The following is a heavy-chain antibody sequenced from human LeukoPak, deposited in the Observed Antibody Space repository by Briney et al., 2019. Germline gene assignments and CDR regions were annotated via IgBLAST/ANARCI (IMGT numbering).Heavy chain of an antibody. CDR3: AKLSGRAVAGTLGY. D-gene: IGHD6-19*01. CDR2: ISYDGSNK. V-gene: IGHV3-30*18. J-gene: IGHJ4*02. Sequence: GGSLRLSCAASGFTFSSYGMHWVRQAPGKGLEWVAVISYDGSNKYYADSVKGRFTISRDNSENTLYLQMNSLRAEDTAVYYCAKLSGRAVAGTLGYWGQGTLVTVSS. CDR1: GFTFSSYG.